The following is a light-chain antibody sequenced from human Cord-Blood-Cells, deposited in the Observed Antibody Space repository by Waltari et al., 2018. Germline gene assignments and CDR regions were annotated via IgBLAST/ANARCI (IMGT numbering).Light chain of an antibody. CDR1: SSDVGGFNY. CDR2: EVS. J-gene: IGLJ1*01. Sequence: QSALTQPPSASGSPGQSVTISCTGNSSDVGGFNYVSWYQQHPGKAPKLMIYEVSKRPSGVPDRFSGSKSGNTASLTVSGLQAEDEADYYCSSYAGSNNRVFGTGTKVTVL. CDR3: SSYAGSNNRV. V-gene: IGLV2-8*01.